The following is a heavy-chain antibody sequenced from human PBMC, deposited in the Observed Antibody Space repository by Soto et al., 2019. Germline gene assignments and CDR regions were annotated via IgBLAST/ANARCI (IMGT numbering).Heavy chain of an antibody. D-gene: IGHD1-20*01. V-gene: IGHV4-61*01. CDR3: ARLAISGTPRFDY. Sequence: KPSETLSLTCTVSGDSVISETYYWSWIRQPPGKGLEWIGYIYYSGTTKYNPSLESRVIISIDTSKSQFSLEINSMTAADTAIYYCARLAISGTPRFDYWGQGTLVTVSS. CDR1: GDSVISETYY. CDR2: IYYSGTT. J-gene: IGHJ4*02.